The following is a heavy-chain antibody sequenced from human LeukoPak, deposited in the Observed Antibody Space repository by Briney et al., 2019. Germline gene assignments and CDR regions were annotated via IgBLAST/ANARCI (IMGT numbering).Heavy chain of an antibody. Sequence: GGTLRLSCAASGFTFSSYWMSWVRQAPGKGLEWVANIKQDGSEKYYVDSVEGRFTVSRDIFQNTLYLQMNNLRAEDTAVYYCARVGSYYDMDVWGQGTTVTVSS. V-gene: IGHV3-7*03. CDR2: IKQDGSEK. CDR1: GFTFSSYW. D-gene: IGHD3-10*01. CDR3: ARVGSYYDMDV. J-gene: IGHJ6*02.